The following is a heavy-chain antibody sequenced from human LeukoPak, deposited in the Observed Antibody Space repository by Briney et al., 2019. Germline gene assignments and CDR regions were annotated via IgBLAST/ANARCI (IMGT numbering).Heavy chain of an antibody. V-gene: IGHV4-59*01. CDR2: IYSSGST. Sequence: SETLSLACNVSGGSIRGYYWSWIRQPPGKGLEWIGYIYSSGSTNYNPSLKSRVTMSVDTSKNQISLKVRSVTSADTAVYYCARVNSSGWGSYYYYYMDVWGKGTTVTVSS. CDR3: ARVNSSGWGSYYYYYMDV. J-gene: IGHJ6*03. D-gene: IGHD6-19*01. CDR1: GGSIRGYY.